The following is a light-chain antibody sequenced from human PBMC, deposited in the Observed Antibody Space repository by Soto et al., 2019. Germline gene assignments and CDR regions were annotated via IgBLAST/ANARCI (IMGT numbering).Light chain of an antibody. Sequence: QSALTQPASVSGSPGQSITISCTGTSSDVGGYNYVSWYQQHPGKAPKLMNYDVSNRPSGVSNRFSGSKSGNTASLTIFGLQAEDEADYYCSSYTSSSPLYVFGPGTKVTVL. CDR1: SSDVGGYNY. V-gene: IGLV2-14*01. CDR2: DVS. CDR3: SSYTSSSPLYV. J-gene: IGLJ1*01.